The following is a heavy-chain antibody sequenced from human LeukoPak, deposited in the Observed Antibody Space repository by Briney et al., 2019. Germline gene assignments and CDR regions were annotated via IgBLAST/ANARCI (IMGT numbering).Heavy chain of an antibody. CDR1: AGSISSSNYY. CDR3: ARTRYYYDSSGYYY. J-gene: IGHJ4*02. CDR2: IYYSGRT. Sequence: SETLSLTCTVSAGSISSSNYYWGWIRQPPGKGLEWIGSIYYSGRTYYNPSLNSRVTISVDTSKNQFSLKLSSVTAADTAVYYCARTRYYYDSSGYYYWGQGTLVTVSS. D-gene: IGHD3-22*01. V-gene: IGHV4-39*07.